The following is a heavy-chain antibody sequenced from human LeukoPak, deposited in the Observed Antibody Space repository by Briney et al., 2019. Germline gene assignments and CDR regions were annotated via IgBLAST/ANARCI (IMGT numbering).Heavy chain of an antibody. Sequence: SGGSLRLSCTASGFTFDNYALHWVRQTPAKGLEWVAVISNDGNKKFYTDSVKGRFTISRDNSKNTLYLQMNSLRAEDTAVYYCAESSLTVTPNLFDYWGQGTLVTVSS. CDR1: GFTFDNYA. D-gene: IGHD4-17*01. CDR2: ISNDGNKK. J-gene: IGHJ4*02. CDR3: AESSLTVTPNLFDY. V-gene: IGHV3-30-3*01.